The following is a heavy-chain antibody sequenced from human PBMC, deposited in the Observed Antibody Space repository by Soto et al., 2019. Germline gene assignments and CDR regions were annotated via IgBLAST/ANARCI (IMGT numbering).Heavy chain of an antibody. V-gene: IGHV1-8*01. J-gene: IGHJ3*02. CDR3: AREPKGITGTSDAFDI. CDR2: MNPNSGNT. Sequence: QVQLVQSGAEVKKPGASVKVSCKASGYTFTSYDINWVRQATGQGLEWMGWMNPNSGNTGYAQKFQGRVTMTRNTSISTAYMELSSLRSEDMAVYYCAREPKGITGTSDAFDIWGQGTMVTVSS. D-gene: IGHD1-7*01. CDR1: GYTFTSYD.